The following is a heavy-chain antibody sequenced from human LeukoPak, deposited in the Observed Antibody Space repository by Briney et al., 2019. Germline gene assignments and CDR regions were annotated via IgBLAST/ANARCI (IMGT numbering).Heavy chain of an antibody. CDR3: ARDDYRGYLDY. V-gene: IGHV3-7*01. Sequence: PGGSLRLSCAASGFTFSSYGMNWVRQAPGKGLEWVANIKQDGSEKYYVDSVKGRFTISRDNAKNSLYLQMNSLRAEDTAVYYCARDDYRGYLDYWGQGTLVTVSS. CDR2: IKQDGSEK. D-gene: IGHD4-11*01. CDR1: GFTFSSYG. J-gene: IGHJ4*02.